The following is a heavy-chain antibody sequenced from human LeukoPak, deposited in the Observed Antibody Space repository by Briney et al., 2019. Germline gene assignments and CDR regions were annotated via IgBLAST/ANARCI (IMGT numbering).Heavy chain of an antibody. D-gene: IGHD3-3*01. V-gene: IGHV4-34*01. CDR3: ARTGGYYQIDY. CDR1: GGSLSGYY. CDR2: INHSGST. Sequence: SETLSLTCAVYGGSLSGYYWSWVRQPPGKGLEWIGEINHSGSTNYNPSLKSRVTISVDTSKNQFSLKLSSVTAADTAVYYCARTGGYYQIDYWGQGTLVTVSS. J-gene: IGHJ4*02.